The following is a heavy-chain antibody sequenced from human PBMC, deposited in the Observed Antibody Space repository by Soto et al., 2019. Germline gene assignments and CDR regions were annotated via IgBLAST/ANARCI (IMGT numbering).Heavy chain of an antibody. D-gene: IGHD1-1*01. CDR1: GFTFSSYA. CDR3: ARDPRYNQLDY. Sequence: QVQLVESGGGVVQPGRSLRLSCAASGFTFSSYAMHWVRQAPGKGLEWVAVISYDGSNKYYADSVKGRFTISRDNSKNTLYLQMNSLRAEDTAVYYCARDPRYNQLDYWGQGTLVSVSS. V-gene: IGHV3-30-3*01. CDR2: ISYDGSNK. J-gene: IGHJ4*02.